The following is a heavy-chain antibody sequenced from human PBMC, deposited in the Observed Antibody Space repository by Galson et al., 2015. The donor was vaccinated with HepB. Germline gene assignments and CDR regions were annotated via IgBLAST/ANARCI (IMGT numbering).Heavy chain of an antibody. J-gene: IGHJ4*02. CDR1: GFTFNTYS. V-gene: IGHV3-21*01. CDR2: ISSTSTFI. D-gene: IGHD5-24*01. CDR3: VRDQRMATGEYCFDY. Sequence: SLRLSCAASGFTFNTYSMNWVRQAPGKGLEWVSSISSTSTFIYYAVSVKGRFTISRDNAKNSLYLQMNSLRAEDTAMYYCVRDQRMATGEYCFDYWGQGALVTVSS.